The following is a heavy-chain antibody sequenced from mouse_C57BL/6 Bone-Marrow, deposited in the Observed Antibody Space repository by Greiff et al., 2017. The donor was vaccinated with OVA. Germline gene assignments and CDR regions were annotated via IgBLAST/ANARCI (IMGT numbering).Heavy chain of an antibody. D-gene: IGHD2-4*01. Sequence: VQLKQSGPELVKPGASVKISCKASGYSFTDYNMNWVKQSNGKSLEWIGVINPNYGTTSYNQKFKGKATLTVDQSSSTAYMQLNSLTSEDSAVYYCAREGAYDYDVGFDYWGQGTTLTVSS. CDR3: AREGAYDYDVGFDY. CDR2: INPNYGTT. J-gene: IGHJ2*01. V-gene: IGHV1-39*01. CDR1: GYSFTDYN.